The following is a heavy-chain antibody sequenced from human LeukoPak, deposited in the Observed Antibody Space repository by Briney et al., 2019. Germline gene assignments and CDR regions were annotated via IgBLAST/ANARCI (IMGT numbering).Heavy chain of an antibody. CDR1: GYSFSSHW. J-gene: IGHJ3*02. V-gene: IGHV5-51*01. D-gene: IGHD1-26*01. Sequence: GESLKISCKASGYSFSSHWIGWVRQMPGKGLEWMGIIYPGDSDTRYSPSFQGQVTISVDKSISTAYLQWSSLKASDTAMYYCARHAIEGDPPIVSAFDIWGQGTMVTVSS. CDR2: IYPGDSDT. CDR3: ARHAIEGDPPIVSAFDI.